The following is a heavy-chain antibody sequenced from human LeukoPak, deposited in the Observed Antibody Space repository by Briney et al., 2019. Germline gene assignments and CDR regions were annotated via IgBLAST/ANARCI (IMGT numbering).Heavy chain of an antibody. CDR1: GGSISSGSYY. Sequence: PSETLSLTCTVSGGSISSGSYYWSWIRQPAGKGLEWIGRIYTSGSTNYNPSLKSRVTISVDTSKNQFSLNLTSVTAADTAVYFCATSHYPNDQKYFDSWGQGTLVTVSS. D-gene: IGHD1-1*01. CDR2: IYTSGST. CDR3: ATSHYPNDQKYFDS. J-gene: IGHJ4*02. V-gene: IGHV4-61*02.